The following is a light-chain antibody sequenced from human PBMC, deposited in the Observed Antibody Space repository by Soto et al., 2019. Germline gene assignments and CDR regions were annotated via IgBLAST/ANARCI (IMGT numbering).Light chain of an antibody. V-gene: IGLV2-11*01. J-gene: IGLJ2*01. Sequence: QSALTQPRSVSGSPGLSVTISCTGTSSDVGGYNYVSWYQQHPGKAPKLMIYDVSKRPSGVPDRFSGSKSGNTASLTISGLQAEDEADYYCCSYAGSYTFVFGGGTKVTVL. CDR1: SSDVGGYNY. CDR3: CSYAGSYTFV. CDR2: DVS.